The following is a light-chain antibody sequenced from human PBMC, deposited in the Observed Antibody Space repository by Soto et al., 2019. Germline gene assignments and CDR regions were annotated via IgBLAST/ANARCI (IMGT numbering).Light chain of an antibody. J-gene: IGLJ2*01. V-gene: IGLV2-8*02. Sequence: QSALTQPPSASRSPGQSVTISCTGTSSDVGGFNYVSWYQQHPGKAPKLLIYEVNKRPSGVPDRFSGSKSANTASLTVFGLRTEEEADYYCSSYAGSSTLLFGGGTKLTVL. CDR2: EVN. CDR1: SSDVGGFNY. CDR3: SSYAGSSTLL.